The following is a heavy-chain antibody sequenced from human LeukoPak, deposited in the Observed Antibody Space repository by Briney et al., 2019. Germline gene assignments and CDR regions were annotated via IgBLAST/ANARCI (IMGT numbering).Heavy chain of an antibody. J-gene: IGHJ4*02. D-gene: IGHD4-23*01. CDR1: GLTFISCA. CDR2: ISGSGGGT. CDR3: GRVTGVTDY. Sequence: GGALRLSCAASGLTFISCAMSRVRRAPGEGLEGVLAISGSGGGTYYADSVKGRFTISRDNSKYTLYLQMNSLRAEDTAVYYCGRVTGVTDYWGQGTLVTVSS. V-gene: IGHV3-23*01.